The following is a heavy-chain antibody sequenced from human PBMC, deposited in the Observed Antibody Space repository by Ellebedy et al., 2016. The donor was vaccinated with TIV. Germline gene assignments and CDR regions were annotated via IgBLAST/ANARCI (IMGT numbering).Heavy chain of an antibody. CDR1: GFTFSSYG. CDR2: ISYDGSNK. V-gene: IGHV3-30*19. J-gene: IGHJ4*02. D-gene: IGHD1-26*01. CDR3: ARVSRLGELFDY. Sequence: GESLKISXAASGFTFSSYGMHWVRQAPGKGLEWVAVISYDGSNKYYADSVKGRFTISRDNSKNTLYLQMNSLRAEDTAVYYCARVSRLGELFDYWGQGTLVTVSS.